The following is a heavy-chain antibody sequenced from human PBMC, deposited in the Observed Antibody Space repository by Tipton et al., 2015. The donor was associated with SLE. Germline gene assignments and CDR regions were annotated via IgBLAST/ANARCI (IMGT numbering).Heavy chain of an antibody. Sequence: TLSLTCAVYGGSFSGYYWSWIRQHPGKGLEWIGYIYYSGSTYYTPSLKSRVTISVDTSKNQFSLKLSSMTAADTAVYYCARGIGGFDIWGQGTMVTVSS. V-gene: IGHV4-31*11. CDR1: GGSFSGYY. CDR3: ARGIGGFDI. J-gene: IGHJ3*02. D-gene: IGHD2-15*01. CDR2: IYYSGST.